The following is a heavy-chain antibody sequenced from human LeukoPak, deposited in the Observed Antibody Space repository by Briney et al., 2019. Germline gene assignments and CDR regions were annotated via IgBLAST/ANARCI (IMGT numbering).Heavy chain of an antibody. Sequence: SETLSLTCTVSGGSISDSNFYWAWIRQSPGKGLEWIGTIYYGGPTYYNPSLKSRVTISVDTSKNQFSLSLRSVTAADTAVYYCARQGEQFLEWLCFTWGQGRLVTVSS. V-gene: IGHV4-39*01. D-gene: IGHD3-3*01. J-gene: IGHJ4*02. CDR3: ARQGEQFLEWLCFT. CDR1: GGSISDSNFY. CDR2: IYYGGPT.